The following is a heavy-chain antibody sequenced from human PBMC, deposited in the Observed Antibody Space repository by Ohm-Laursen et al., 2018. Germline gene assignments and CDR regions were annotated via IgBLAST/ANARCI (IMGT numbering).Heavy chain of an antibody. J-gene: IGHJ4*02. CDR2: IKQDESKE. CDR3: ARGRYSYGYNFDY. Sequence: SLRLSCAASGFTFSTYWMSWVRQAPGKGLEWVASIKQDESKEYYVDSVKGRFTISRDNAKNSLYLQMDSLSAEDTAVYYCARGRYSYGYNFDYWGQGTLVTVSS. D-gene: IGHD5-18*01. V-gene: IGHV3-7*04. CDR1: GFTFSTYW.